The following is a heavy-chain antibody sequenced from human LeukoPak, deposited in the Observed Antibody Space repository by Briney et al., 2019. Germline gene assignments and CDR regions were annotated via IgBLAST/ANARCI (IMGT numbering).Heavy chain of an antibody. V-gene: IGHV1-8*01. D-gene: IGHD1-26*01. CDR2: MNPNSGNT. Sequence: ASVKVSCRASVYAFTSYDINWVRQATGQGLEWMGWMNPNSGNTGYAQKFQGRVTMTRDTSISTAYMELSSLRFEDTAVYYCARVTGSIDYWGQGTLVTVSS. CDR1: VYAFTSYD. CDR3: ARVTGSIDY. J-gene: IGHJ4*02.